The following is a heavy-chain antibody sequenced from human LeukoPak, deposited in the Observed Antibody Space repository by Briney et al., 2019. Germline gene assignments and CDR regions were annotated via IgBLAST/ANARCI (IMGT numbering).Heavy chain of an antibody. CDR1: GGTFSSYA. J-gene: IGHJ5*02. CDR3: ARGGPVCSGGSCPHNWFDP. CDR2: IIPIFGTA. V-gene: IGHV1-69*05. D-gene: IGHD2-15*01. Sequence: ASVKVSCKASGGTFSSYAISWVRQAPAQGLEWMGGIIPIFGTANYAQKFQGRVTVTTDESTSTAYMERSSLRSEDTAAYDCARGGPVCSGGSCPHNWFDPWGQGTLVTVSS.